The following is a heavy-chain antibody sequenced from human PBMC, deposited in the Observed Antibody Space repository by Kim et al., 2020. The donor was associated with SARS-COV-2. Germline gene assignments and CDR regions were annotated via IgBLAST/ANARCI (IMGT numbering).Heavy chain of an antibody. CDR3: ARLRSGVGWFDP. D-gene: IGHD5-12*01. V-gene: IGHV4-39*02. J-gene: IGHJ5*02. Sequence: YYTPARKSRVTIAVDTSNNHFSLRLSSVTAADTAVYYCARLRSGVGWFDPWGQGTLVTVSS.